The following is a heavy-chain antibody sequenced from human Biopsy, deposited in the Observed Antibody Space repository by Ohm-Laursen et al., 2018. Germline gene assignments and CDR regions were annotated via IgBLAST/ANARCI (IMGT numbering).Heavy chain of an antibody. CDR2: IFYSANT. V-gene: IGHV4-31*03. J-gene: IGHJ4*02. CDR3: ARLGSGDYFPTFFDF. Sequence: TLSLTCTVSGVSINGGRYYWNWIRHHPGKGLEWIGNIFYSANTHYNPSLKSRVTISVDTSKNQFSLKLSSVTAADTAVYYCARLGSGDYFPTFFDFWGQGALATVSS. CDR1: GVSINGGRYY. D-gene: IGHD5-12*01.